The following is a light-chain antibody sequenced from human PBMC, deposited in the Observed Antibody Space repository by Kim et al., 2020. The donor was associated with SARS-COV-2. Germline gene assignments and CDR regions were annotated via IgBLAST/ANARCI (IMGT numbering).Light chain of an antibody. CDR2: DVS. J-gene: IGKJ4*01. CDR1: QTVSTF. V-gene: IGKV3-11*01. CDR3: HQRNNWPFT. Sequence: EVVLTQTPGTLALSPGERATLSCRASQTVSTFVAWYKQELGQAPRLLIYDVSDRATGIPPRFSGSGSATDFTLTISSLDPEDSGIYYCHQRNNWPFTFGGGTRVEVK.